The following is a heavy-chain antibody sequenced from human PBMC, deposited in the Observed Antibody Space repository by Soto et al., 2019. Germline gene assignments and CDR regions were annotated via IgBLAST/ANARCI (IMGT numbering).Heavy chain of an antibody. CDR2: IYYSGST. D-gene: IGHD4-17*01. J-gene: IGHJ4*02. V-gene: IGHV4-39*01. CDR3: ARKPTVTPFDY. CDR1: GGSISSSSYY. Sequence: QLQLQESGPGLVKPSETLSLTCTVSGGSISSSSYYWGWIRQPPGKGLEWIGSIYYSGSTYYNPSLKSRVTISVDTSKNQFSLKLSSVTAADTAVYYCARKPTVTPFDYWGQGTLVTVSS.